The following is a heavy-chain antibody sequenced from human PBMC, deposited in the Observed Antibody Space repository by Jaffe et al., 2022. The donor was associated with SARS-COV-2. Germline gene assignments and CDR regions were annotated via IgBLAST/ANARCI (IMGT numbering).Heavy chain of an antibody. CDR3: ARSGQWWYYDFWSGYPDVVAFDI. CDR2: IYYSGST. J-gene: IGHJ3*02. CDR1: GGSISSSSYY. V-gene: IGHV4-39*01. D-gene: IGHD3-3*01. Sequence: QLQLQESGPGLVKPSETLSLTCTVSGGSISSSSYYWGWIRQPPGKGLEWIGSIYYSGSTYYNPSLKSRVTISVDTSKNQFSLKLSSVTAADTAVYYCARSGQWWYYDFWSGYPDVVAFDIWGQGTMVTVSS.